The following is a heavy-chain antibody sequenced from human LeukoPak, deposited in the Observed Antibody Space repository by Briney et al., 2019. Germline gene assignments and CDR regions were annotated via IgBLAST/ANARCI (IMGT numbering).Heavy chain of an antibody. Sequence: GGSLRLSCAASGFTFDDYGMSWVRQAPGKGLEWVSGINWNGGSTGYADSVKGRFTISRDNAKNSLYLQMNSLRAEDTALYYCAREGGIAAAASGAFDIWGQGTMVTVSS. CDR3: AREGGIAAAASGAFDI. CDR1: GFTFDDYG. CDR2: INWNGGST. D-gene: IGHD6-13*01. V-gene: IGHV3-20*04. J-gene: IGHJ3*02.